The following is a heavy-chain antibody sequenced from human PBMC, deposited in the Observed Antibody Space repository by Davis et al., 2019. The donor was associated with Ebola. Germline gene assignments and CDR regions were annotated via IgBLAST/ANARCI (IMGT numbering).Heavy chain of an antibody. D-gene: IGHD1-26*01. CDR3: AKGEQLLP. J-gene: IGHJ5*02. CDR1: GFTFSSYA. CDR2: ISGSGGST. V-gene: IGHV3-23*01. Sequence: GESLKISCAASGFTFSSYAMTWVRQAPGKGLEWVSAISGSGGSTYYADSVKGRFTISRDNSKNTLYLQMNSLRAEDTAVYYCAKGEQLLPWGQGTLVTVSS.